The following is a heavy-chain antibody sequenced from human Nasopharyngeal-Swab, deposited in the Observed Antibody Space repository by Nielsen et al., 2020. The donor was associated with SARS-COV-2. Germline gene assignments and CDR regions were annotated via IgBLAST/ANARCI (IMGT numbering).Heavy chain of an antibody. D-gene: IGHD3-9*01. V-gene: IGHV3-20*01. J-gene: IGHJ4*02. CDR3: ASFDILTGYLDY. CDR2: INWNGGST. Sequence: GESLKISCAASGFTFDDYGMSWVRQAPGKGLEWVSGINWNGGSTGYADSVKGRFTISRDNAKNSLYLQMNSLRAEDTALYHGASFDILTGYLDYWGQGTLVTVSS. CDR1: GFTFDDYG.